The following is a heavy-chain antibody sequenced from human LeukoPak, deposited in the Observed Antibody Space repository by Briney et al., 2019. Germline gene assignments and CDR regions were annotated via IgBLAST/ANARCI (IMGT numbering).Heavy chain of an antibody. CDR2: INPNSGGT. Sequence: ASVKVSCKASGYTFTGYYMHWVRQAPGQGLEWMGWINPNSGGTNYAQKFQGRVTMTRDTSISTAYMELSRLRSDNTAVYYCARADSTGTTWDYWGQGTLVTVSS. CDR1: GYTFTGYY. CDR3: ARADSTGTTWDY. J-gene: IGHJ4*02. V-gene: IGHV1-2*02. D-gene: IGHD1-7*01.